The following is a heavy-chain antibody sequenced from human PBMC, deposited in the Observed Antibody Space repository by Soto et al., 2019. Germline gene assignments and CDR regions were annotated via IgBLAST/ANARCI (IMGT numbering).Heavy chain of an antibody. V-gene: IGHV4-34*01. CDR2: INHSGST. Sequence: LSLTCAVYGGSFSGYYWSWIRQPPGKGLEWIGEINHSGSTNYNPSLKSRVTIPVDTSKNQFSLKLSSVTAADTAVYYCAGFRPLVVTSYGMDVWGQGTTVTVSS. D-gene: IGHD3-22*01. J-gene: IGHJ6*02. CDR1: GGSFSGYY. CDR3: AGFRPLVVTSYGMDV.